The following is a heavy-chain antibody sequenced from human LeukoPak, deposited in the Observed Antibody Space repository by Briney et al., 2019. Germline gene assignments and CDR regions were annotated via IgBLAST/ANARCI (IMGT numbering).Heavy chain of an antibody. CDR2: ISSSSSYI. Sequence: GGSLRLSCAASGFTFSSYSMNWVRQAPGKGLEWVSSISSSSSYIYYADSVKGRFTISRDNAKNSLYLQMNSPRAKDTAVYYCARDSGVNWFDPWGQGTLVTVSS. V-gene: IGHV3-21*01. J-gene: IGHJ5*02. CDR1: GFTFSSYS. CDR3: ARDSGVNWFDP. D-gene: IGHD3-3*01.